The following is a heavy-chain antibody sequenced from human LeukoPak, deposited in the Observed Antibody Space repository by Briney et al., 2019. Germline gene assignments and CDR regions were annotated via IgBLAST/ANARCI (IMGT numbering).Heavy chain of an antibody. D-gene: IGHD3-10*01. CDR1: GGSIKNYY. CDR2: IYSSGST. J-gene: IGHJ6*03. V-gene: IGHV4-59*12. Sequence: SETLSLTCTVSGGSIKNYYWNWIRQPPGKRLEWIGCIYSSGSTNYNPSLKSRVTISIDTSKNQFSLKLSSVTAADTAVYYCARRITMVRGVILPTYYYYMDVWGKGTTVTVSS. CDR3: ARRITMVRGVILPTYYYYMDV.